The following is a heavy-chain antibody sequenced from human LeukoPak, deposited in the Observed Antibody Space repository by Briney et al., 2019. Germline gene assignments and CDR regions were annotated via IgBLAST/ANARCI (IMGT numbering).Heavy chain of an antibody. D-gene: IGHD2-2*01. CDR2: ISGSGDST. Sequence: GGSLRLSCAASGFTFSSYDMTWVRQAPGRGLEWVSVISGSGDSTYYAESVKGRFTISRDKSKNTLYLQMNSLRAEDTAVYYCARAPSYCSSTSCPLDYWGQGTLVTVSS. J-gene: IGHJ4*02. CDR1: GFTFSSYD. V-gene: IGHV3-23*01. CDR3: ARAPSYCSSTSCPLDY.